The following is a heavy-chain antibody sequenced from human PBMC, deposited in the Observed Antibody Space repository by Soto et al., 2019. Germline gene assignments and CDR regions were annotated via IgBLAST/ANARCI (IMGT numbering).Heavy chain of an antibody. CDR1: GGSSNRNY. J-gene: IGHJ4*02. V-gene: IGHV4-59*08. Sequence: SETLSLTCTVSGGSSNRNYWNWIRQPPGKGLEWIGYINYSGNTNYNPSLKSRVTISIDTSKNQFSLKLSSVTAADTAIYYCARIPTRGDVGYFDYWGQGTLVTVSS. CDR2: INYSGNT. CDR3: ARIPTRGDVGYFDY. D-gene: IGHD5-12*01.